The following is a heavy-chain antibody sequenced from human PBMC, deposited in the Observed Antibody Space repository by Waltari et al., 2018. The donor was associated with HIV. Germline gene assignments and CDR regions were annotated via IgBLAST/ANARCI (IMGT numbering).Heavy chain of an antibody. V-gene: IGHV1-18*01. CDR3: AREDKDSSGPRYYYYYGMDV. J-gene: IGHJ6*02. D-gene: IGHD3-22*01. CDR1: GYTFTSYG. Sequence: QVQLVQSGAEVKKPGASVKVSCKASGYTFTSYGISWVRQAPGQGLEWMGWISAYNGNTSGAQKLQARVNMTTDTSTRTAYMEVRSLRSDETAVYYCAREDKDSSGPRYYYYYGMDVWGQGTTVTVSS. CDR2: ISAYNGNT.